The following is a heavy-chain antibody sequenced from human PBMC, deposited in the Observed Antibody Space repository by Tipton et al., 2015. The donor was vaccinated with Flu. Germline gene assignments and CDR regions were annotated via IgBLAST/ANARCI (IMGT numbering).Heavy chain of an antibody. V-gene: IGHV4-34*01. CDR2: INHSGST. CDR1: GGSFSAYH. J-gene: IGHJ5*02. Sequence: TLSLTCAVSGGSFSAYHWSWIRQPPGKGLEWIGEINHSGSTNYDPSLKSRVTISADTSKNQFSLKLRSVTAADTAVYYCARVGKSRRDIVAVPSARSNYFDPWGQGTLVTVSS. D-gene: IGHD2-2*01. CDR3: ARVGKSRRDIVAVPSARSNYFDP.